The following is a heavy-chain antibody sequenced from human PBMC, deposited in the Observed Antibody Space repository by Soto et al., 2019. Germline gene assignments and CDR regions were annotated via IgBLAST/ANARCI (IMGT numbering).Heavy chain of an antibody. Sequence: QVQLQESGPGLVKPSETLSLTCTVSGGSISSYYWSWLRQPPGKGLEWLGYIYYSGSTNYTPSLKSRVTISVDASKNQSSLKLSSVTAADTAVYYCAREGAGRWNYGLFFDYWGQGTVVTVSS. J-gene: IGHJ4*02. CDR3: AREGAGRWNYGLFFDY. CDR2: IYYSGST. D-gene: IGHD1-7*01. CDR1: GGSISSYY. V-gene: IGHV4-59*01.